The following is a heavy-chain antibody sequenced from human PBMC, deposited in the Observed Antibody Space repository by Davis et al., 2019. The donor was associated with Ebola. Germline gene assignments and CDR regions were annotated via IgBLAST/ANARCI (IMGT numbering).Heavy chain of an antibody. CDR3: TKDFDYEGGH. D-gene: IGHD3-9*01. J-gene: IGHJ4*02. V-gene: IGHV3-74*03. Sequence: GESLKISCAASGFSFSNHWMHWIRQAPGKGLVWVSRINPGGTMTLYADSVEGRFTISRDNAKNTLSLQMDSLRAEDTAVYYCTKDFDYEGGHWGQGSLVNVSS. CDR1: GFSFSNHW. CDR2: INPGGTMT.